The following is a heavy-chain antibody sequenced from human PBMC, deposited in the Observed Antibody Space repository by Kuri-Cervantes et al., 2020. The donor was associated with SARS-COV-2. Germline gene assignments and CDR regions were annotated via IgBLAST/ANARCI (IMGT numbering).Heavy chain of an antibody. J-gene: IGHJ5*02. CDR3: AKDISGISEGWFDP. D-gene: IGHD3-3*01. CDR2: ISWNSGSI. CDR1: GFTFDDYA. V-gene: IGHV3-9*01. Sequence: GKSLKISCAASGFTFDDYAMHWVRQAPGKGLEWVSGISWNSGSIGYADSVKGRFTISRDNAKNSLYLQMNSLRAEDTALYYCAKDISGISEGWFDPWGQGTLVTVSS.